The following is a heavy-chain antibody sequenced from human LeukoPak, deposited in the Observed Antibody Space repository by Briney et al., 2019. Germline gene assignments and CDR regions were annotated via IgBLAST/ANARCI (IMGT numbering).Heavy chain of an antibody. J-gene: IGHJ3*02. CDR3: ARDSFTYDILTGYYPDAFDI. CDR1: GFTFSSYN. V-gene: IGHV3-21*01. Sequence: TGGSLRLSCAASGFTFSSYNMNWVRQAPGKGLEWVSSITSSSSYIYYADSVKGRFTISRDNAKNSLYLQMNSLRAEDTAVYYCARDSFTYDILTGYYPDAFDIWGQGTMVTVSS. CDR2: ITSSSSYI. D-gene: IGHD3-9*01.